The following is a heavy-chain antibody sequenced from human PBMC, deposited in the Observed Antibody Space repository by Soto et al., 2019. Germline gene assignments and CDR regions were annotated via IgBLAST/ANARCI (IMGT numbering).Heavy chain of an antibody. CDR3: ARLQAGSSPGHYYYGMDV. D-gene: IGHD6-6*01. CDR1: GGSLSSGGYY. CDR2: IYYSGST. J-gene: IGHJ6*02. V-gene: IGHV4-31*03. Sequence: SETLSLTCTVSGGSLSSGGYYWSWIRQHPGKGLEWIGYIYYSGSTYYNPSLKSRVTISVDTSKNQFSLKLSSVTAADTAVYYCARLQAGSSPGHYYYGMDVWGQGTTVTVSS.